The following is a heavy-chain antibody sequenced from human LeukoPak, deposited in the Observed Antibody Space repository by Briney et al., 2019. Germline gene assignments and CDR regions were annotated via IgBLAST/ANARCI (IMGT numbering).Heavy chain of an antibody. CDR1: GFTFSNYA. Sequence: PGASLRLSCAASGFTFSNYAMSWVRQAPGKGLEWVSGISGAGSGTYYADSVKGRFTISRDNSKSTLYLQMNSLGAEDTAVYYCAKARGFLGRLADYWGQGTLVTVSS. D-gene: IGHD3-3*01. CDR2: ISGAGSGT. V-gene: IGHV3-23*01. CDR3: AKARGFLGRLADY. J-gene: IGHJ4*02.